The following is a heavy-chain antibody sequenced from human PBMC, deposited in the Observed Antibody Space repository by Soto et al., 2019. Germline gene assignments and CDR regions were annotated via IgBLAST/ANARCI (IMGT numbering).Heavy chain of an antibody. CDR3: ARDGLDFWSGYYEYYFDY. V-gene: IGHV3-30-3*01. Sequence: GSLRLSCAASGFNFSSYAMHWVRQAPGKGLEWVAVISYDGSNKYYADSVKGRFTISRDNSKNTLYLQMNSLRAEDTAVYYCARDGLDFWSGYYEYYFDYWGQGTLVTAPQ. CDR2: ISYDGSNK. D-gene: IGHD3-3*01. J-gene: IGHJ4*02. CDR1: GFNFSSYA.